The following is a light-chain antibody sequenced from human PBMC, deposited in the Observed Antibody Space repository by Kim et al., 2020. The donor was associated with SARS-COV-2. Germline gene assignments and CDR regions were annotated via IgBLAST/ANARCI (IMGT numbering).Light chain of an antibody. CDR1: NIRSRN. J-gene: IGLJ3*02. CDR2: RDS. V-gene: IGLV3-9*01. Sequence: SYELTQPLSVSVALGQTARITCGGYNIRSRNVHWYQQKPGQAPILVIYRDSNRPSGIPERFSGSNSGNTATLTVSRAQAEDEADYYCQVWDISTVMFGGGTQLTVL. CDR3: QVWDISTVM.